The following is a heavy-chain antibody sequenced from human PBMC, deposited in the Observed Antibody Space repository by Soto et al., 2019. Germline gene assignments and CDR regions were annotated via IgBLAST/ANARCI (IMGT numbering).Heavy chain of an antibody. CDR2: IWYDGSNK. D-gene: IGHD4-17*01. V-gene: IGHV3-33*06. CDR1: GFTFSSYG. J-gene: IGHJ4*02. Sequence: QVQLVESGGGVVQPGRSLRLSCAASGFTFSSYGMHWVRQAPGKGLEWVAVIWYDGSNKYYADSVKGRFTISRDNSKNSLYLQMNSLRAEDTAVYYCAKSGYGDYGGATDYWGQGTLVNVSS. CDR3: AKSGYGDYGGATDY.